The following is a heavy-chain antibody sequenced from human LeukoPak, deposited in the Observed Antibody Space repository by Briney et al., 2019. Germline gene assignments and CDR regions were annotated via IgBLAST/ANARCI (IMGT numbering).Heavy chain of an antibody. V-gene: IGHV3-21*01. CDR3: ARASSSWVKRRYYYGLDV. J-gene: IGHJ6*02. D-gene: IGHD6-13*01. CDR2: ISSSSTYI. Sequence: GGSLRLSCEASDFDFSSHAMTWVRQAPGKGLEWVSSISSSSTYIYYADSVKGRFTISRDNAKNSLFLQMNSLRAEDTAVYYCARASSSWVKRRYYYGLDVWGQGTTVTVSS. CDR1: DFDFSSHA.